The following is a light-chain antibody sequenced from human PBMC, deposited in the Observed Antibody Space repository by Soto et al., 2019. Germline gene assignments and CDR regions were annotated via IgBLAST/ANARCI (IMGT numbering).Light chain of an antibody. CDR2: GAS. J-gene: IGKJ4*01. V-gene: IGKV3-15*01. CDR1: QSVSSN. CDR3: QQYDVWPALT. Sequence: EKALTQSPVILSLSPGERATLSCRASQSVSSNLAWYQQRPGQAPRLLIYGASTRASGVPDRFSGSGSGTEFILTISSLQSEDSAVYYCQQYDVWPALTFGGGTKVDIK.